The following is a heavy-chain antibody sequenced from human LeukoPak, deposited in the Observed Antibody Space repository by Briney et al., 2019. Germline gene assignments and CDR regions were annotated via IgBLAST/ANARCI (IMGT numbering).Heavy chain of an antibody. V-gene: IGHV3-7*03. J-gene: IGHJ4*02. CDR1: GFTFSSYW. CDR3: TTDRTDLGVEHRVFDY. CDR2: IKQDGSEK. Sequence: PGGSLRLSCAASGFTFSSYWMSWVRQAPGKGLEWVANIKQDGSEKYYMDSVKGRFTISRDNAKNSLYLQMNSLRAEDTAVYYCTTDRTDLGVEHRVFDYWGQGTLVTVSS. D-gene: IGHD3-3*01.